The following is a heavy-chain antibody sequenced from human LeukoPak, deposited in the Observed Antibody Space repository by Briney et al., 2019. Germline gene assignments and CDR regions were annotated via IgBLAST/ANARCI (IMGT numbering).Heavy chain of an antibody. CDR2: ISGSGGST. Sequence: QAGGSLRLSCAASGLTFSSYAMSWVRQAPGKGLEWVSGISGSGGSTYYADSVKGRFTISRDNSKNTLYLQMNSLRAEDTAVYYCAKGRSGYYLWYFDYWGQGTLVTVSS. V-gene: IGHV3-23*01. D-gene: IGHD3-22*01. CDR3: AKGRSGYYLWYFDY. CDR1: GLTFSSYA. J-gene: IGHJ4*02.